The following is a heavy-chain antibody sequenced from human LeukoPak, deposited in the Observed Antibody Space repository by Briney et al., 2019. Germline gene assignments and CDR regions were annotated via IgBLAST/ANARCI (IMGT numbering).Heavy chain of an antibody. Sequence: GGSLRLSCEASGFTFSSYWMHWVRQVPGKGLVWVSRINSDGVSTSYADSVKGRFTISRDNAKNTVYLQMHSLRAEDTAVYYCARDGSNLGDFDYWGQGTLVSVSS. CDR3: ARDGSNLGDFDY. J-gene: IGHJ4*02. D-gene: IGHD3-16*01. CDR1: GFTFSSYW. V-gene: IGHV3-74*01. CDR2: INSDGVST.